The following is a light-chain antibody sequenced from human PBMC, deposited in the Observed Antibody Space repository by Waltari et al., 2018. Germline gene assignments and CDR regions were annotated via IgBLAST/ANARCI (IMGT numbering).Light chain of an antibody. CDR3: QVWDSYGDHLVV. V-gene: IGLV3-21*01. Sequence: SFVLTQPPSVSVAPGKTARITCGGNDIGSKSVSWYQQKPGQAPLLVIYYDSDRPSGIPERFSGSNSGNTATLTISRFEAGDEADYYCQVWDSYGDHLVVFGGGTNLSVV. CDR2: YDS. CDR1: DIGSKS. J-gene: IGLJ2*01.